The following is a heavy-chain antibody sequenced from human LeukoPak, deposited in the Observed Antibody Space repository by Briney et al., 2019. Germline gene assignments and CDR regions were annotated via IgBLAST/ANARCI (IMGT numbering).Heavy chain of an antibody. V-gene: IGHV4-39*01. D-gene: IGHD4-11*01. CDR2: IYYSGNT. Sequence: PSETLSLTCTVSGGSISSNNHYWGWIRQPPGKGLEWIGSIYYSGNTYYNPSLKTRVSVSVDTSKNHFSLKLTSVTAADTAVYYCARHDKYSSGTLDYWGLGAPVTVSS. CDR3: ARHDKYSSGTLDY. J-gene: IGHJ4*02. CDR1: GGSISSNNHY.